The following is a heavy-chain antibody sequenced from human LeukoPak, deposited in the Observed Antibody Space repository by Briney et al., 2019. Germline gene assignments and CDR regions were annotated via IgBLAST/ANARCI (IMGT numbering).Heavy chain of an antibody. CDR3: ARRHPHSVVATDFDI. V-gene: IGHV3-7*03. CDR1: GFTFTDYW. J-gene: IGHJ3*02. D-gene: IGHD2-15*01. Sequence: PGGSLRLSCAVSGFTFTDYWMNWVRQAPGKGLEWVASIRQDGGEKSYVDSVKGRFTISRDNAKNSLYLQMNSLRAEDTALYYCARRHPHSVVATDFDIWGQGTMVTVSS. CDR2: IRQDGGEK.